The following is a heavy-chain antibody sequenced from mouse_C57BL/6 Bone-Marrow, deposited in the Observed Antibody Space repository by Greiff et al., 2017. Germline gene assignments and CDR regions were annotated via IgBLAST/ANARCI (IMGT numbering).Heavy chain of an antibody. Sequence: EVQVVESGPGLVKPSQSLSLTCSVTGYSITSGYYWNWIRQFPGNKLEWMGYISYDGSNNYNPSLKNRISITRDTSKNQFFLKLNSVTTEDTATYYCARGPTYYFDYWGQGTTLTVSS. CDR2: ISYDGSN. D-gene: IGHD5-1*01. CDR1: GYSITSGYY. CDR3: ARGPTYYFDY. J-gene: IGHJ2*01. V-gene: IGHV3-6*01.